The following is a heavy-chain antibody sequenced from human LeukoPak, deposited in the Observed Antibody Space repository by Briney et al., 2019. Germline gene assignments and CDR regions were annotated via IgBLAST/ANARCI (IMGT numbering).Heavy chain of an antibody. CDR2: IKLDGSEK. Sequence: PGGSLRLSCVASGFTFGKYWMSWVRQAPGKGLEWVANIKLDGSEKNYVDSVKGRFTISRDNTKSSLYLQMNSLRAEDTAVFYCARDQYDTWSRRGNFDFWGQGTLVIVSS. J-gene: IGHJ4*02. V-gene: IGHV3-7*03. D-gene: IGHD3-3*01. CDR3: ARDQYDTWSRRGNFDF. CDR1: GFTFGKYW.